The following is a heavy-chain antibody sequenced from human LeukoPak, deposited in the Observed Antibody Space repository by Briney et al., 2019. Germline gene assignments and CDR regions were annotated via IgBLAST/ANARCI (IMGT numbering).Heavy chain of an antibody. D-gene: IGHD3-3*01. CDR3: ARDPDFWSGYYLPRGYYYGMDV. Sequence: GGSLRLSCAASGFTFSSYWMSWVHQAPGKGLEWVANIKQDGSEKYYVDSVKGRFTISRDNAKNSLYLQMNSLRAEDTAVYYCARDPDFWSGYYLPRGYYYGMDVWGQGTTVTVSS. CDR1: GFTFSSYW. V-gene: IGHV3-7*01. CDR2: IKQDGSEK. J-gene: IGHJ6*02.